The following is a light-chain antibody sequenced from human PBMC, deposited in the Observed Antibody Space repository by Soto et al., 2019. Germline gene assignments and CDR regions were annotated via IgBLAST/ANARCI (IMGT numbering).Light chain of an antibody. Sequence: QSARTQPPSVSGSPGQSVTISCTGTSSDVGSYNRVSWYQQSPGTAPKLMIYEVSNRPSGVPDRFSGSKSGNTASLTISGLQAEDEADYYCSSYTSSSTYVFGTGTKVTVL. V-gene: IGLV2-18*02. CDR3: SSYTSSSTYV. CDR1: SSDVGSYNR. J-gene: IGLJ1*01. CDR2: EVS.